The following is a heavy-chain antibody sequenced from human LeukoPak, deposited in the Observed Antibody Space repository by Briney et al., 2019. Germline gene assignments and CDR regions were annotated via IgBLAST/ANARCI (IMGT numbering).Heavy chain of an antibody. J-gene: IGHJ2*01. Sequence: GGSLRLSCAVSGFTLSSYAMNWDRQAPGKGLEWVSYIGDRGSTIYYADSVKGRFSISRDSAKNSLHLQMNSLRAEDTAVYFCARRRGDAVTKNWYFDLWGRGTLVTVSS. CDR2: IGDRGSTI. D-gene: IGHD4-17*01. V-gene: IGHV3-48*03. CDR1: GFTLSSYA. CDR3: ARRRGDAVTKNWYFDL.